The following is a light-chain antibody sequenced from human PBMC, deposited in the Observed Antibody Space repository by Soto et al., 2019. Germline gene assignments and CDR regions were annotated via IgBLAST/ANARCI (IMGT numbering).Light chain of an antibody. CDR2: KIS. Sequence: DIVMTQTPLSSPVTLGQPASSSCRSSQSLVHGDGNTYLSWLQQRPGQPPRLLIYKISKRSSGVPDRFSGSGAGTDFTLKISKVEAEDVGVYYCMQATQFPGTFGQATRLEIK. CDR1: QSLVHGDGNTY. V-gene: IGKV2-24*01. J-gene: IGKJ2*01. CDR3: MQATQFPGT.